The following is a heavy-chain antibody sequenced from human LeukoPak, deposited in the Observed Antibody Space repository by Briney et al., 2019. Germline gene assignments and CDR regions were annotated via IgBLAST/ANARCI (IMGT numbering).Heavy chain of an antibody. D-gene: IGHD2-8*02. CDR3: VRDGGYTGGWTYGAGDY. Sequence: GGSLRLSCAASGFTFSAYVMHWVRQAPGKGLECVAVISNDGNEKYYADSVKGRFSISRDNSKNTLYLQMNSLRTEDTAVYYCVRDGGYTGGWTYGAGDYWGQGNLVTVSS. J-gene: IGHJ4*01. V-gene: IGHV3-30*04. CDR2: ISNDGNEK. CDR1: GFTFSAYV.